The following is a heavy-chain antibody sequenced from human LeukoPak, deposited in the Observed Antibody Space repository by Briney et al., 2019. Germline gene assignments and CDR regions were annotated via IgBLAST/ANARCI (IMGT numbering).Heavy chain of an antibody. Sequence: GGSLRLSCAASGFTFSSYGMHWVRQAPGKGLEWVAVISYDGSNKYYADSVKGRFTISRDNSKNTLYLQMNSLRAEDTAVYYCAKGGGCSGGSCYRVSLDYWGQGTLVTVSS. CDR3: AKGGGCSGGSCYRVSLDY. D-gene: IGHD2-15*01. J-gene: IGHJ4*02. CDR2: ISYDGSNK. CDR1: GFTFSSYG. V-gene: IGHV3-30*18.